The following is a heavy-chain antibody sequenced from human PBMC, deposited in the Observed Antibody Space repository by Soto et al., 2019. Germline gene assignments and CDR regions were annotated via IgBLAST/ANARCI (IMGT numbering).Heavy chain of an antibody. Sequence: QVQLQQWGAGLLKPSETLSLTCAVYGGSFSGYYWSWIRQPPGKGLEWIGEINLSGSTNYNPSLKSRVTISVDTSKNQFSLKLSSVTAADTAVYYCARGREMATPRFYGYWGQGTLVTVSS. CDR2: INLSGST. CDR1: GGSFSGYY. D-gene: IGHD5-12*01. CDR3: ARGREMATPRFYGY. V-gene: IGHV4-34*01. J-gene: IGHJ4*02.